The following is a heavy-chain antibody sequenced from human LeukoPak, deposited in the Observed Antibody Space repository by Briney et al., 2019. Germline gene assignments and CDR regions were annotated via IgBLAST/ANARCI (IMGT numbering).Heavy chain of an antibody. V-gene: IGHV1-24*01. CDR3: ATDPYSSSPRQR. CDR2: FDPEDGET. J-gene: IGHJ3*01. D-gene: IGHD6-6*01. Sequence: ASVKVSCKVSGYTLTELSMHWVRQAPGKGLEWMGGFDPEDGETIYAQKFQGRVTMTEDTSTDTAYMELSSLRAEDRAVYYCATDPYSSSPRQRWGQGTLLTVSS. CDR1: GYTLTELS.